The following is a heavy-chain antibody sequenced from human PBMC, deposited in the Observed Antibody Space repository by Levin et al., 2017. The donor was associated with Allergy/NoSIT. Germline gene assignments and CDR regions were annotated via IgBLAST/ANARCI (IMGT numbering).Heavy chain of an antibody. D-gene: IGHD4/OR15-4a*01. CDR2: ISYNGSIK. Sequence: GESLKISCVASGFTFSDYAMHWARQAPGRGLEWVAVISYNGSIKYNADSVQGRFTISRSNSNNTLYLQMNSLRVEDTGVYYCARDYRANTGTRDATDVWGQGTTVIVSS. J-gene: IGHJ6*02. V-gene: IGHV3-30*04. CDR3: ARDYRANTGTRDATDV. CDR1: GFTFSDYA.